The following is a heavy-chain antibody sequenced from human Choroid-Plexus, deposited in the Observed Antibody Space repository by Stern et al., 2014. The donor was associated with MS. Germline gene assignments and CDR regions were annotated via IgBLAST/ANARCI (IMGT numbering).Heavy chain of an antibody. D-gene: IGHD2-15*01. Sequence: VQLLQSGGGVAQPGRPLILSCAASGFTFSNFGMHWVRQAQGKGLEWVALISYDGSDKYYADSVKGRFTIFRDNSKNTLYMHMNSLRAEDTAVYYCAKDRQWSTYFFDYWGQGSLVTVSS. CDR1: GFTFSNFG. J-gene: IGHJ4*02. CDR2: ISYDGSDK. V-gene: IGHV3-30*18. CDR3: AKDRQWSTYFFDY.